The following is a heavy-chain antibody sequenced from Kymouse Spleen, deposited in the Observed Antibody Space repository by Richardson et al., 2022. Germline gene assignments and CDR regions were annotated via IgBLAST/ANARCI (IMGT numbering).Heavy chain of an antibody. V-gene: IGHV4-31*03. CDR3: ARAGYCSSTSCYLDAFDI. D-gene: IGHD2-2*02. J-gene: IGHJ3*02. CDR1: GGSISSGGYY. Sequence: QVQLQESGPGLVKPSQTLSLTCTVSGGSISSGGYYWSWIRQHPGKGLEWIGYIYYSGSTYYNPSLKSRVTISVDTSKNQFSLKLSSVTAADTAVYYCARAGYCSSTSCYLDAFDIWGQGTMVTVSS. CDR2: IYYSGST.